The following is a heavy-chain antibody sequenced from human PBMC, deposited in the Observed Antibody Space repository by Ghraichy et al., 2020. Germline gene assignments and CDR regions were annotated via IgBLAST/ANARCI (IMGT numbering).Heavy chain of an antibody. V-gene: IGHV3-23*01. CDR1: GFTFSSYA. J-gene: IGHJ6*02. CDR3: AKDLSDRDYYYYGMDV. CDR2: ISGSGGST. Sequence: LSLTCAASGFTFSSYAMSWVRQAPGKGLEWVSAISGSGGSTYYADSVKGRFTISRDNSKNTLYLQMNSLRAEDTAVYYCAKDLSDRDYYYYGMDVWGQGTTVTVSS.